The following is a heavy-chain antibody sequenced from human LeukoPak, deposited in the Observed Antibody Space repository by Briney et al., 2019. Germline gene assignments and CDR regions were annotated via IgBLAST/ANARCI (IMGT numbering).Heavy chain of an antibody. V-gene: IGHV1-69*04. J-gene: IGHJ6*02. CDR3: ARQLLPLSMDV. CDR2: IIPILGIA. CDR1: GGTFSSYA. D-gene: IGHD6-6*01. Sequence: ASVKVSCKASGGTFSSYAISWVRQAPGQGLEWMGRIIPILGIAIYAQKFQGRVTITADKSTSTAYMELSSLRSEDTAVYYCARQLLPLSMDVWGQGTTVTVSS.